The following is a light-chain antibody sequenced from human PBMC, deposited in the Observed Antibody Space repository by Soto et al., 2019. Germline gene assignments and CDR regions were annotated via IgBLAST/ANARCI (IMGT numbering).Light chain of an antibody. V-gene: IGLV2-14*01. Sequence: QSALTQPASVSGSPGQSITISCTGTSSDVGGSNFVSWYQQHPGKAPKLMIYEVSNRPSGVSNRFSGSTSGNTASLIISGLQAEDEADYYCSSYTSSSTLEIGGGTKLTVL. CDR1: SSDVGGSNF. J-gene: IGLJ2*01. CDR3: SSYTSSSTLE. CDR2: EVS.